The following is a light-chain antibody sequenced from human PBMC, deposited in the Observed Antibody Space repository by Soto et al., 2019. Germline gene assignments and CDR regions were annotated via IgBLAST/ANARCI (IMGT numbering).Light chain of an antibody. Sequence: DIQMTQSPSSPSASVGDTVTITCQASRDISHYLNLCQQKPGKALKLLIYDASNLHPGVPSRFRGSGTGTEFSFNITSLQPEDVATDDCQQYDDLPITFGQGTRLEI. CDR1: RDISHY. J-gene: IGKJ5*01. CDR3: QQYDDLPIT. V-gene: IGKV1-33*01. CDR2: DAS.